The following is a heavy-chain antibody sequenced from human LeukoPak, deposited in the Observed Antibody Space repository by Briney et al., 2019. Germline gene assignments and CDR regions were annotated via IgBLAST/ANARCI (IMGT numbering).Heavy chain of an antibody. Sequence: SVKVSCKASGGTFSSYAISWVRQAPGQGLEWMGGIIPIFGTANYAQKFQGRVTITADESTSTAYMELSSLSSEDTAAYYCARGSGSIWYYYYGMDVWGKGTTVTVSS. CDR1: GGTFSSYA. CDR2: IIPIFGTA. CDR3: ARGSGSIWYYYYGMDV. V-gene: IGHV1-69*13. J-gene: IGHJ6*04. D-gene: IGHD3-10*01.